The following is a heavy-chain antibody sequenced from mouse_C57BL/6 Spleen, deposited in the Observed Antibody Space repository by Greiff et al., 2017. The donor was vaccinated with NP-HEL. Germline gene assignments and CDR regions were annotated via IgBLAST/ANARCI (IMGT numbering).Heavy chain of an antibody. J-gene: IGHJ2*01. Sequence: VQLQQSGPELVKPGASVKISCKASGYTFTDYYMNWVKQSHGKSLEWIGDINPNNGGTSYNQKFKGKATLTVDKSSSTAYMELRSLTSEDSAVYYCARVPHYGSSYDYWGQGTTLTVSS. CDR1: GYTFTDYY. CDR2: INPNNGGT. D-gene: IGHD1-1*01. V-gene: IGHV1-26*01. CDR3: ARVPHYGSSYDY.